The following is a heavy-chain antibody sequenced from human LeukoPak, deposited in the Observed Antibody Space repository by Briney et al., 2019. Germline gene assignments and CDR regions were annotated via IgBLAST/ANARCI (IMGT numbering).Heavy chain of an antibody. CDR1: GLTFSSYW. Sequence: PGGSLRLSCAASGLTFSSYWMHWVRQAPGKGLEWVSYISSSSSTIYYAGSVKGRFTISRDNAKNSLYLQMNSLRAEDTATYYCAKVTWESRPPDCNSWGPGTLVTVSS. CDR3: AKVTWESRPPDCNS. J-gene: IGHJ4*02. D-gene: IGHD6-6*01. V-gene: IGHV3-48*01. CDR2: ISSSSSTI.